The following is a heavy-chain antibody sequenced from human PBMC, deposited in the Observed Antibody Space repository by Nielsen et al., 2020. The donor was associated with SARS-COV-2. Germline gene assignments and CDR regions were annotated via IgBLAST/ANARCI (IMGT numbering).Heavy chain of an antibody. CDR2: IWYDGSNK. V-gene: IGHV3-33*01. CDR1: GFTFSSYG. Sequence: GESLKISCAASGFTFSSYGMHWVRQAPGKGLEWVAVIWYDGSNKYYADSVKGRFTISRDNSKNTLYLQMNSLRAEDTAVYYCARDLMAGHYWGQGTLVTVSS. CDR3: ARDLMAGHY. D-gene: IGHD5-24*01. J-gene: IGHJ4*02.